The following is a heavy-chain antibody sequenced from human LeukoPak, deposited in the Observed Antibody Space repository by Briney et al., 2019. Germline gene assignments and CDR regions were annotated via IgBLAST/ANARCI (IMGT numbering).Heavy chain of an antibody. CDR1: GYTFTYRY. Sequence: ASVKVSCKPSGYTFTYRYLRWGRPAAGQAGEWMGWITPFNGNTNYTQKFQNRVTITRDRSMTTAYMELSSLRSEDTAMYYCAITFIAAAGTGDDAFDIWGQGTMVTVSS. V-gene: IGHV1-45*02. CDR2: ITPFNGNT. J-gene: IGHJ3*02. D-gene: IGHD6-13*01. CDR3: AITFIAAAGTGDDAFDI.